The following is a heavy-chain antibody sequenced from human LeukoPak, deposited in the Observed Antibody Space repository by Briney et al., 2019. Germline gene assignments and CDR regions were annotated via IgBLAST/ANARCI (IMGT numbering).Heavy chain of an antibody. V-gene: IGHV3-74*01. D-gene: IGHD6-13*01. Sequence: GGSLRLSCAASGFDFSSNWMHWVRHAPGQGLVWVSRIKGDGISTNYADSVKGRFTISRDIAKNTLYLQMNSLRAEDTAVYYCAKVQEDSSSWYGSTSFDYWGQGTLVTVSS. CDR3: AKVQEDSSSWYGSTSFDY. CDR2: IKGDGIST. CDR1: GFDFSSNW. J-gene: IGHJ4*02.